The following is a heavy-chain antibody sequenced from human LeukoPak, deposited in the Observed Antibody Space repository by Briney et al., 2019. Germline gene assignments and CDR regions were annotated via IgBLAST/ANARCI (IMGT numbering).Heavy chain of an antibody. V-gene: IGHV1-2*02. CDR3: ARVTFDP. CDR1: VYTFTDHH. Sequence: GASVKVSCKASVYTFTDHHMHGVRHAPGHGLEWVGCIHPNSGDTNYAQKFQGRLTMTSDTSISTAYMELSRLRSDDTAVYYCARVTFDPWGQGTLVTVCS. CDR2: IHPNSGDT. J-gene: IGHJ5*02.